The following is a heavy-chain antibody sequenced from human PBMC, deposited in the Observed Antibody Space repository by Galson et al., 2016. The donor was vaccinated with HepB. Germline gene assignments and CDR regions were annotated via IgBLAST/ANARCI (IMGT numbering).Heavy chain of an antibody. V-gene: IGHV2-5*02. CDR2: IYWDDDK. Sequence: LVKPTQTLTLTCTFSGFSLNSYAVGVGWMRQPPGKAPEWLALIYWDDDKGYSPSLESRLSISKDTSENQVVLTLTNMDPVDTATYYCAHSRRIAMAWRATGYYIMDVWGQGTAVTVSS. D-gene: IGHD3-10*01. CDR3: AHSRRIAMAWRATGYYIMDV. J-gene: IGHJ6*02. CDR1: GFSLNSYAVG.